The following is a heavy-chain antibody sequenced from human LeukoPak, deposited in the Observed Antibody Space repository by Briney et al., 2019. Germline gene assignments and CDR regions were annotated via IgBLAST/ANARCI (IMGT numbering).Heavy chain of an antibody. CDR1: GFTFSDFY. CDR2: IRWSSHDV. J-gene: IGHJ4*02. Sequence: GGSLRLSCAASGFTFSDFYMTWIRQAPGKGLEVLSYIRWSSHDVNYIDSVRGRFTIARVNAKNSLYLHMNSLAVEDTAVYYCSRDPRHNDYWGQGTLVTVSS. CDR3: SRDPRHNDY. V-gene: IGHV3-11*01.